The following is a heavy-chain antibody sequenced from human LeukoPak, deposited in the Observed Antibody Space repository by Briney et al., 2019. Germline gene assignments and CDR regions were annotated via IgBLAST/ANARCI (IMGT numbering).Heavy chain of an antibody. CDR1: GFTFSSYS. V-gene: IGHV3-48*01. J-gene: IGHJ6*02. Sequence: GGSLRLSCAASGFTFSSYSMNWVRQAPGKGLEWVSYISSSSSTIYYADSVKGRFTISRDNAKNSLYLQMNSLRAEDTAVYYCASGYDSLYYYYGMDVWGQGTTVTVSS. D-gene: IGHD5-12*01. CDR3: ASGYDSLYYYYGMDV. CDR2: ISSSSSTI.